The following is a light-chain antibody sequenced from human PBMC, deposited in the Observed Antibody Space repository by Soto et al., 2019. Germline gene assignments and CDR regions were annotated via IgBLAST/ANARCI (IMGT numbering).Light chain of an antibody. Sequence: EIVLTQSPGTLSLSPGERATLSCRASQSVSSNYLAWYQQKHGQAPRPLIYGASSRATGIPDRFSGSGSGTDFSLTISRLEPEDFAVYYCQQYGSSPRTFGQGTKVDIK. V-gene: IGKV3-20*01. CDR2: GAS. J-gene: IGKJ1*01. CDR3: QQYGSSPRT. CDR1: QSVSSNY.